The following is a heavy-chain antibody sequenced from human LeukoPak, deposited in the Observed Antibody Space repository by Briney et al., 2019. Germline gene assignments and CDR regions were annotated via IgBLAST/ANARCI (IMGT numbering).Heavy chain of an antibody. CDR3: ASGPHDSRYLDG. V-gene: IGHV3-30*03. Sequence: PGGSLRLSWAASGFTFSSYGMDSVRQAPGKGLEWVAVISYDGSNKYYADSVKGRFTISRDNSKNTLYLQMNSLSAEDTAVYHCASGPHDSRYLDGWGQGTLVTVSS. J-gene: IGHJ4*02. CDR2: ISYDGSNK. CDR1: GFTFSSYG. D-gene: IGHD3-22*01.